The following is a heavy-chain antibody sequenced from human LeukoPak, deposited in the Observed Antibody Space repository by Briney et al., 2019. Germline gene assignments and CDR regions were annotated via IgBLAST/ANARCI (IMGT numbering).Heavy chain of an antibody. CDR1: GFTFSTYW. J-gene: IGHJ5*02. Sequence: PGGSLRLSCAASGFTFSTYWMNWVRQGPGKGLVWVSRINSDGGITNYADSVKGRFPISRDNAKNTLYLQMNSLRAEDTAVYYCAKSHWFDPWGQGTLVTVSS. CDR2: INSDGGIT. V-gene: IGHV3-74*01. CDR3: AKSHWFDP.